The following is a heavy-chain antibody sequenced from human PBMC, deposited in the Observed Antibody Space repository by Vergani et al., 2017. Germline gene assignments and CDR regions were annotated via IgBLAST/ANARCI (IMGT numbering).Heavy chain of an antibody. D-gene: IGHD2-2*01. J-gene: IGHJ6*02. Sequence: QVQLQESGPGLVKPSQTLSLTCTVSGRSISSGSYYWSWIRQPAGKGLEWIGRIYTSGSTNYNPSLKSRVTISVDTSKNQFSLKLSSVTAADTAVYYCARETRDIVVVPAAREYYYYGMDVWGQGTTVTVSS. V-gene: IGHV4-61*02. CDR3: ARETRDIVVVPAAREYYYYGMDV. CDR1: GRSISSGSYY. CDR2: IYTSGST.